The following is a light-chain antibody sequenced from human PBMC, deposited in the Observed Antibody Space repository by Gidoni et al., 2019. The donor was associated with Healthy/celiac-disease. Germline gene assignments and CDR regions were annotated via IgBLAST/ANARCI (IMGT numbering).Light chain of an antibody. CDR1: QSISSY. J-gene: IGKJ1*01. Sequence: DIQMTQSPSSLSASVGDRVTITCRASQSISSYLNWYQQKPGKAPKLLIYAASSLQRGVPSRFSGSGSGTDFTLTISSLQPEDFATYYCQQSYSTPPTFXQXTKVEIK. V-gene: IGKV1-39*01. CDR3: QQSYSTPPT. CDR2: AAS.